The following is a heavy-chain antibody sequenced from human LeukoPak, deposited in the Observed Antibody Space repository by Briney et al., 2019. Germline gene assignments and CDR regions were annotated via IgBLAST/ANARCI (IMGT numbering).Heavy chain of an antibody. D-gene: IGHD2-15*01. J-gene: IGHJ3*02. V-gene: IGHV1-2*02. CDR1: GYTFTGYF. CDR3: ARDLAPYRYCSGGSCSGAFDI. CDR2: INPNNGGT. Sequence: ASVKVSCKASGYTFTGYFIHWVRQAPGQGLEWMGWINPNNGGTKYAQKFQDRVTMTRDTSISTAYMELSRLRSDDTAVYYCARDLAPYRYCSGGSCSGAFDIWGQGTMVTVSS.